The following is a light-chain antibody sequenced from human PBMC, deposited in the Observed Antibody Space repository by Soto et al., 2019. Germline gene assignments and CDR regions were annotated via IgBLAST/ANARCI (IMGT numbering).Light chain of an antibody. J-gene: IGLJ1*01. Sequence: QSALTQPRSVSGSPGQSVTISCTGTSSDVGGYNYVSWYQQHPGKAPKLMIYDVSKRPSGVPDRFSGSKSGNTASLTISGLQSEDDADYYCCSYAGSYRVFGTGTKLTVL. CDR3: CSYAGSYRV. CDR1: SSDVGGYNY. CDR2: DVS. V-gene: IGLV2-11*01.